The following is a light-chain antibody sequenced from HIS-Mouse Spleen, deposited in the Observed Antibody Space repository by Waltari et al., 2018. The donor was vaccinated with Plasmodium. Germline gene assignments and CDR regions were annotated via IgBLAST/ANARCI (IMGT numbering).Light chain of an antibody. CDR1: HSISSW. Sequence: DIQMTQSPSTLSASVGDRVTITCRDSHSISSWLAWYQQKPGKAPKLLTYKASSLESGVPSRFSGSGSGTECTLTISSLQPDDFATYYCQQYNSYSWTFGQGTKVEIK. CDR2: KAS. V-gene: IGKV1-5*03. CDR3: QQYNSYSWT. J-gene: IGKJ1*01.